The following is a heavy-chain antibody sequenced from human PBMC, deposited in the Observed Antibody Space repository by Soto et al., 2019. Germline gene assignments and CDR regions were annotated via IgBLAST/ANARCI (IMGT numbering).Heavy chain of an antibody. J-gene: IGHJ4*02. Sequence: EVQLVESGGGLVQPGGSLRLSCAGSGFTFSNYWMHWVRQAPGKGLEWVSRIDHDGPTDYADSVRGPFTISRDNAENTLYLQMNSLRPEDTAVYYCVRDSHGDYWGQGTLVTVSS. V-gene: IGHV3-74*01. CDR1: GFTFSNYW. CDR3: VRDSHGDY. CDR2: IDHDGPT.